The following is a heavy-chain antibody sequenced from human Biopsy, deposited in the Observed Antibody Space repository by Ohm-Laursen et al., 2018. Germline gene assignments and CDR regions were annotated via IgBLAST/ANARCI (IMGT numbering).Heavy chain of an antibody. J-gene: IGHJ4*02. D-gene: IGHD1-1*01. Sequence: GSLRLSCTASGFTFSSNWMHWVRQPPGKGLMWVSRINNDGSDTTYADTVTGRFTVSRDNAKNTLYLQMNSLRADDTGVYFCVRDTAVERFASWGQGTLVTVSS. V-gene: IGHV3-74*01. CDR2: INNDGSDT. CDR3: VRDTAVERFAS. CDR1: GFTFSSNW.